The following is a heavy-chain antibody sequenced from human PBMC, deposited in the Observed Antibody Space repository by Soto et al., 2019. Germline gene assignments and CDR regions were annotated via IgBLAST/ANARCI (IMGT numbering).Heavy chain of an antibody. Sequence: SLKVSCKTSGYTFSSYAISCVRHTNGQGLEWMGGIIPIFGTANYAQKFQGRVTITADESTSTAYMELSSLRSEDTAVYYCARQRITIFGVVTNFEYWGQGTLVTVSS. V-gene: IGHV1-69*13. CDR3: ARQRITIFGVVTNFEY. CDR1: GYTFSSYA. D-gene: IGHD3-3*01. CDR2: IIPIFGTA. J-gene: IGHJ4*02.